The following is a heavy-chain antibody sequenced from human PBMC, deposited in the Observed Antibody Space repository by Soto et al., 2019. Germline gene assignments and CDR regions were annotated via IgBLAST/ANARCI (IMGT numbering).Heavy chain of an antibody. V-gene: IGHV4-31*03. CDR2: IYYSGST. CDR3: ARDRGVTPDRYFDL. J-gene: IGHJ2*01. CDR1: GGSISSGGYY. Sequence: QVQLQESGPGLVKPSQTLSLTCTVSGGSISSGGYYWSWIRQHPGKGLEWIGYIYYSGSTYYNPSLKSRVTISVDTSKNQFSPKLSSVTAADTAVYYCARDRGVTPDRYFDLWGRGTLVTVSS. D-gene: IGHD2-21*02.